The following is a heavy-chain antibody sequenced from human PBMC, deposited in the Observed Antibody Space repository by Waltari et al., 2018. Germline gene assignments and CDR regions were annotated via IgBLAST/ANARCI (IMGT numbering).Heavy chain of an antibody. D-gene: IGHD3-22*01. CDR3: ARSLDTMIVGGGPFDY. Sequence: QVQLVQSGAEVKKPGSSVKVSCKASGGTFSSYAIRWVRPAPGQGLEWMGGIIPILGKVNDEQKCQGRVTITTDESTSTAYMELSSLRYEDTAVYYCARSLDTMIVGGGPFDYWGQGTLVTVSS. V-gene: IGHV1-69*05. J-gene: IGHJ4*02. CDR2: IIPILGKV. CDR1: GGTFSSYA.